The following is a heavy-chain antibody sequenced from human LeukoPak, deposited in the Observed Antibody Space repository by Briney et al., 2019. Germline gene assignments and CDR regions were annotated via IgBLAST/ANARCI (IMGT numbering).Heavy chain of an antibody. CDR1: GFTFSSYE. J-gene: IGHJ6*03. Sequence: GGSLRLSCAASGFTFSSYEMNWVRQAPGKGLEWVGRIKSKTDGGTTDYAAPVKGRFTISRDDSKNTLYLQMNSLKTEDTAVYYCTTLYGDYVRYYYYMDVWGKGTTVTVSS. D-gene: IGHD4-17*01. CDR2: IKSKTDGGTT. CDR3: TTLYGDYVRYYYYMDV. V-gene: IGHV3-15*01.